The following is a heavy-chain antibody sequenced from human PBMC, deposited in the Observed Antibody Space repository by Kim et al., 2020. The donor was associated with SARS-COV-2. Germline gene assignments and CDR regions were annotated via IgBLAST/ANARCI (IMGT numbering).Heavy chain of an antibody. V-gene: IGHV4-4*07. Sequence: NYNPPLESRVTMSEDTSQNQFSLKLRSMTAADTAVYYCARVVAVAPRYFDYWGQGILVTVSS. D-gene: IGHD6-19*01. J-gene: IGHJ4*02. CDR3: ARVVAVAPRYFDY.